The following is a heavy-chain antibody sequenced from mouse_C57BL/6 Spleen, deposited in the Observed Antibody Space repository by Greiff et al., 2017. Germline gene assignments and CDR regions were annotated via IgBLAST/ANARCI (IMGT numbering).Heavy chain of an antibody. CDR3: ARGGYYDY. CDR2: IYPGSGST. D-gene: IGHD2-3*01. V-gene: IGHV1-55*01. CDR1: GYTFTSYW. J-gene: IGHJ2*01. Sequence: QVQLQQPGAELVKPGASVKMSCKASGYTFTSYWITWVKQRPGQGLEWIGDIYPGSGSTNYNEKFKSKATLTVETSSSTAYMQLSSLTSEDSAVYYCARGGYYDYWGQGTTLTVSS.